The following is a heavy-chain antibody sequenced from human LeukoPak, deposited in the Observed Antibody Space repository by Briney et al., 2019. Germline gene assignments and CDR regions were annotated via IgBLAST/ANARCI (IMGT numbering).Heavy chain of an antibody. Sequence: GASVKVSCKASGYTFTGYYMHRVRQAPGQGLEWMGRINPNSGATNYAQKFQGRVTMTRDTSISTAYMELASLRSDDTAIYYCARVDCTSTNCYPFDPWGQGTPVIVSS. J-gene: IGHJ5*02. CDR2: INPNSGAT. V-gene: IGHV1-2*06. CDR3: ARVDCTSTNCYPFDP. CDR1: GYTFTGYY. D-gene: IGHD2-2*01.